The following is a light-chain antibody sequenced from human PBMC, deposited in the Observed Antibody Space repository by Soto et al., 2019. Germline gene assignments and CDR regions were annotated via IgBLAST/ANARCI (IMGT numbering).Light chain of an antibody. CDR3: QTWGTGYAV. CDR1: SGHSTYT. V-gene: IGLV4-69*01. Sequence: QPVLTQSPSASASLGASVKLTCTLRSGHSTYTIAWHQQQPEKGPRYLMNINSDGSHTKGDGIPDRFSGSSSGAERYLTISSLQSEDEADYYCQTWGTGYAVFGGGTQLTVL. J-gene: IGLJ7*01. CDR2: INSDGSH.